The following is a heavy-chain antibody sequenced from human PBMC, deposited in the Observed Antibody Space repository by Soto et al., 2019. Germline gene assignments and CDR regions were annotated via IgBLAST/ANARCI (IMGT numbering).Heavy chain of an antibody. CDR2: VYESGYT. V-gene: IGHV4-31*03. CDR3: VRALRHTAMVYPWFDY. Sequence: TLSLPCTVSGASVSSGAYYWGWVRQRPGRGLEWIGYVYESGYTYYNTYLKSRLNISLERSNNQFSLGLTSVTAADTAVYYCVRALRHTAMVYPWFDYWGQGAPGTVS. J-gene: IGHJ5*01. CDR1: GASVSSGAYY. D-gene: IGHD5-18*01.